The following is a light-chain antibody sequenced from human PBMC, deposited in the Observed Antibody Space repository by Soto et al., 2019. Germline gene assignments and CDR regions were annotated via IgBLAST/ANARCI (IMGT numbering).Light chain of an antibody. CDR3: QQYYSYPPIT. Sequence: AIRMTQSPSSLSASTGDRVTITCRASQGISIYLAWYQQKPGKAPKLLIYAASTLQSGVPSRFSGSGSGTDFTLTISCLQSEDFATYYCQQYYSYPPITFGQGTRLEIK. CDR2: AAS. J-gene: IGKJ5*01. CDR1: QGISIY. V-gene: IGKV1-8*01.